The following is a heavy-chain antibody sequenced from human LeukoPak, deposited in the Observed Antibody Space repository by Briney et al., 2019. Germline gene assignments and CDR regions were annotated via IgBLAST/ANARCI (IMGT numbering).Heavy chain of an antibody. CDR2: INHSGST. Sequence: GSLRLSCAASGFTFSSYAMSWVRQPPGKGLEWIGEINHSGSTNYNPSLKSRVTISVDTSKNQFSLKLSSVTAADTAVYYCARGLTTVTHYYYYYYMDVWGKGTTVTVSS. D-gene: IGHD4-17*01. CDR1: GFTFSSYA. CDR3: ARGLTTVTHYYYYYYMDV. J-gene: IGHJ6*03. V-gene: IGHV4-34*01.